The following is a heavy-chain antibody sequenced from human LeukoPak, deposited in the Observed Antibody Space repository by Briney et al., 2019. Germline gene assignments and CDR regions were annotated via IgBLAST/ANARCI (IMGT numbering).Heavy chain of an antibody. D-gene: IGHD3-3*01. CDR2: IYYSGST. J-gene: IGHJ4*02. Sequence: SETLSLTCTVSGGSISSSSYYWGWIRQPPGKGLERIGSIYYSGSTYYNPSLKSRVTISVDTSKNQFSLKLSSVTAADTAVDYCARDRGFLEWLFDKYYFDYWGQGTLVTVSS. CDR1: GGSISSSSYY. CDR3: ARDRGFLEWLFDKYYFDY. V-gene: IGHV4-39*07.